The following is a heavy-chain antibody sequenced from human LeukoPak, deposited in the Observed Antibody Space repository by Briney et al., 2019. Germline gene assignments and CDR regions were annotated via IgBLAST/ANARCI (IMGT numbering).Heavy chain of an antibody. CDR3: AREGSAFDI. J-gene: IGHJ3*02. CDR2: INHSGST. Sequence: SETLSLTCAVYGGSFSGYYWSWIRQPPGKGLEWIGEINHSGSTNYNPSLKSRVAISVDTSKNQFSLKLSSVTAADTAVYYCAREGSAFDIWGQGTMVTVSS. CDR1: GGSFSGYY. V-gene: IGHV4-34*01.